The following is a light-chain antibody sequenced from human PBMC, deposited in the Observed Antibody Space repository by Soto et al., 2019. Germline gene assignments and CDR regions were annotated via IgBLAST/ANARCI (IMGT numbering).Light chain of an antibody. J-gene: IGLJ3*02. Sequence: QSVLPQPPSASGTPEQSVTISCSGRSSDIASNTENWYQHLPGTAPKLLIYSANQRASGVPDRFSGSKSGTSASLAISGLQSEDEADYYCATCGDRLLGWVFGGGTKVTVL. CDR2: SAN. V-gene: IGLV1-44*01. CDR3: ATCGDRLLGWV. CDR1: SSDIASNT.